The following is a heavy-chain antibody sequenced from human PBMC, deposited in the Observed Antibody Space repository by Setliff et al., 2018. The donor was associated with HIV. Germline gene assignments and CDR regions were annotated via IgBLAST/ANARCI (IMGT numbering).Heavy chain of an antibody. V-gene: IGHV4-61*02. CDR1: GGSISSETFS. D-gene: IGHD3-16*01. CDR3: ARGGYYYYFGVDV. J-gene: IGHJ6*02. Sequence: SETLSLTCTVSGGSISSETFSWNWIRQPAGKGLEWIGRIYTSGNTDYNPSLKSRVTMSVDTSKNQFSLKLSSVTAADTAVYYCARGGYYYYFGVDVWGQGTTVTVSS. CDR2: IYTSGNT.